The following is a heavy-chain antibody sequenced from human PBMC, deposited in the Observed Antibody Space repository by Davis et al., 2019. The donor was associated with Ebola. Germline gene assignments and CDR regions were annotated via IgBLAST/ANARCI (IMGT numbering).Heavy chain of an antibody. CDR3: AKDLAYGSLTDLLYYYGGLDV. V-gene: IGHV3-30*18. D-gene: IGHD6-13*01. J-gene: IGHJ6*04. CDR2: ISFDGSDK. CDR1: GFTFSSYG. Sequence: PGGSLRLSCAASGFTFSSYGMHWVRQAPGKGLEWVAVISFDGSDKYYADSVKGRFTSSRDNSKTTLYLQMNSLRVEDTAVYYCAKDLAYGSLTDLLYYYGGLDVWGKGTTVTVSS.